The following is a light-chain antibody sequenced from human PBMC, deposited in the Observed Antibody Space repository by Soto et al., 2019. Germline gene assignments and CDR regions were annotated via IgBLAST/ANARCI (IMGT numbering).Light chain of an antibody. CDR3: QQTYTTPRT. CDR2: AAS. J-gene: IGKJ1*01. Sequence: DIQMTQSPISLSASIGDRVTITCRASQSISSYLNWYQQKLGKAPKLLIYAASNLQSGVPSRFSGSGSMTDFTLTISSLQPEDFATYYCQQTYTTPRTFGHGTKVEIK. CDR1: QSISSY. V-gene: IGKV1-39*01.